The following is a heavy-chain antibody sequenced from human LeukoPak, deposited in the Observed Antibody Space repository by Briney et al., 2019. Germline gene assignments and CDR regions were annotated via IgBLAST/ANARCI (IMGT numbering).Heavy chain of an antibody. CDR3: ARGASSTSFCMDV. CDR1: GFTFSSYS. CDR2: ISSSSSYI. Sequence: GGSLRLSCAASGFTFSSYSMNWVRQATGKGLEWVSSISSSSSYIYYADSVKGRFTISRDNAKNSLYLQMNSLRAEDTAVYYCARGASSTSFCMDVWGKGTTVTVSS. J-gene: IGHJ6*03. V-gene: IGHV3-21*01. D-gene: IGHD2-2*01.